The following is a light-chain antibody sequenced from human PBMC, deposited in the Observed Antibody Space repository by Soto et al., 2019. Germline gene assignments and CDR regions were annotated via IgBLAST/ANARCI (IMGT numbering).Light chain of an antibody. J-gene: IGKJ4*02. Sequence: EIVLTQSPATLSLSPGERATLSCRASQSVSNYLAWYQQKPGQAPRLLIYDASNRASGIPARFSGRGSGTDFTLTISSLDPEDFAVYYCQQRSNWPPVTFGGGTKAEIK. CDR2: DAS. CDR1: QSVSNY. CDR3: QQRSNWPPVT. V-gene: IGKV3-11*01.